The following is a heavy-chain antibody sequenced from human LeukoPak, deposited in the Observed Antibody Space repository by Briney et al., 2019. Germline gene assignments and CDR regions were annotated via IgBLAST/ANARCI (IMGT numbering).Heavy chain of an antibody. D-gene: IGHD2-2*01. CDR3: ARDPPLCQPDY. V-gene: IGHV4-61*02. J-gene: IGHJ4*02. CDR2: IYNSGST. CDR1: GGSISSGNYY. Sequence: PSQTLSLTCTVSGGSISSGNYYWRWIRQPAGKGVERIGRIYNSGSTHKNHSLKSRVTISVDTSKNQFSLKLSSVTAADAAVYYCARDPPLCQPDYWGQGTLVTVSS.